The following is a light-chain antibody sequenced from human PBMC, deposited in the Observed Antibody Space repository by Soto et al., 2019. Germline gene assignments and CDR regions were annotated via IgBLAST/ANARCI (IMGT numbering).Light chain of an antibody. J-gene: IGKJ4*01. Sequence: DIQMTQSPSSLSASVGDRVTITCQASQDIRKNLNWYQQKPGKAPKLLIYGASNLETGVPSRFSGSGSGTDFTLTIISLQPEDISTYYWQQYDDLITFGGGTKVEIK. CDR1: QDIRKN. CDR2: GAS. CDR3: QQYDDLIT. V-gene: IGKV1-33*01.